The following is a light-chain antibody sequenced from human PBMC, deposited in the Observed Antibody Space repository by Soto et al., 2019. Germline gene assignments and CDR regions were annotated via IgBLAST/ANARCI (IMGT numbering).Light chain of an antibody. Sequence: SPATLSLYQEERVTLSCRASQSVRSNVAWYQRKPGQSPRLLTSAASTRATGIPARFSGSGSGTEFTLTISCLLSENLAVEFGAQYKNWRSIALGQRALLEI. CDR2: AAS. CDR1: QSVRSN. J-gene: IGKJ5*01. CDR3: AQYKNWRSIA. V-gene: IGKV3-15*01.